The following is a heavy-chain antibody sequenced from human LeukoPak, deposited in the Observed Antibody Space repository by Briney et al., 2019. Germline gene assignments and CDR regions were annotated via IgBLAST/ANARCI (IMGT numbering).Heavy chain of an antibody. Sequence: GESLKISCKASGYRFTTYWIGWVRQMPGKGLEWMGIIYPADSDTRYNPSFQGQVTISADKSISTAYLQWSSLKASDSAMYYCATYYYASGTYPFDYWGQGTLVTVSS. CDR3: ATYYYASGTYPFDY. V-gene: IGHV5-51*01. CDR1: GYRFTTYW. D-gene: IGHD3-10*01. J-gene: IGHJ4*02. CDR2: IYPADSDT.